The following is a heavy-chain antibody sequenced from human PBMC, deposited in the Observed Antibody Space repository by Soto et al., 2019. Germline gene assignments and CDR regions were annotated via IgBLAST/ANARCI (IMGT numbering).Heavy chain of an antibody. Sequence: QVQLVQSGAEVKKPGASVKVSCKASGYTFTSYGISWVRQAPGQGLEWMGWISTYNGNTNYAQKLQDRVTMTTDTSTSTAYMELRSLRSDDTAVYYCARVPATGYYYDSSGYYYFDYWGQGTLVTVSS. CDR2: ISTYNGNT. V-gene: IGHV1-18*01. J-gene: IGHJ4*02. CDR3: ARVPATGYYYDSSGYYYFDY. CDR1: GYTFTSYG. D-gene: IGHD3-22*01.